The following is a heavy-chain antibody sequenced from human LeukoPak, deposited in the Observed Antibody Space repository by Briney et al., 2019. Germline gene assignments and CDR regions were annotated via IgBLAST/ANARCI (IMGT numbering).Heavy chain of an antibody. D-gene: IGHD2-15*01. CDR3: ARGLSAIVY. J-gene: IGHJ4*02. Sequence: SSETLSLTCAVYGGSFSGYYWSWIRQPPGKGLEWIGEINHSGSTNYNPSLKSRVTISVDTSKNQFSLKLCSVTAADTAVYYCARGLSAIVYWGQGTLVTVSS. CDR2: INHSGST. CDR1: GGSFSGYY. V-gene: IGHV4-34*01.